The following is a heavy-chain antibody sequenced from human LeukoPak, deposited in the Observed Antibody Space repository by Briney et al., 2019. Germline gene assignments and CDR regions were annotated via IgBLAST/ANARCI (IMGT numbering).Heavy chain of an antibody. V-gene: IGHV1-2*02. D-gene: IGHD3-22*01. CDR2: INPNSGGT. CDR1: GGTFSSYA. Sequence: ASVKVSCKASGGTFSSYAISWVRQAPGQGLEWMGWINPNSGGTNYAQRFQGRVTMTRDTSTSTAYMELSRLRSDDTAVYYCAKDLTPYYYDYSEYGFDIWGQGTKVTVSS. J-gene: IGHJ3*02. CDR3: AKDLTPYYYDYSEYGFDI.